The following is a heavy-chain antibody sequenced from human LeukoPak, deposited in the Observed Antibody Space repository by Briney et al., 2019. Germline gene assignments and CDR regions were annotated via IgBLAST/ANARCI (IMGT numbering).Heavy chain of an antibody. J-gene: IGHJ4*02. CDR2: IRYDGSNK. CDR3: VKAWLMVRGLMSRIY. CDR1: GFTFSSYG. D-gene: IGHD3-10*01. Sequence: GGSLRLSCAASGFTFSSYGMHWVRQAPGKGLERVAFIRYDGSNKYYADSVKGRFTISRDNSKNTLYLQMNSLRAEDTAVYYCVKAWLMVRGLMSRIYWGQGALVTVSS. V-gene: IGHV3-30*02.